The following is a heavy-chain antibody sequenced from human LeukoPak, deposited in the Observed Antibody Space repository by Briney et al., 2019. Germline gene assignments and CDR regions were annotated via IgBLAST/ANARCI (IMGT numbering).Heavy chain of an antibody. D-gene: IGHD6-13*01. J-gene: IGHJ4*02. V-gene: IGHV3-33*06. CDR2: IWYDGSYK. CDR3: AKVVQYTASTGTGLDY. Sequence: PGGSLSLSCAASGFTFSHYGMHWVRQAPGKGLDWVAVIWYDGSYKYYADSVKGRFTISRDNSKNTLYPQMNSLRAEDTAIYFCAKVVQYTASTGTGLDYWGQGTLVTVSS. CDR1: GFTFSHYG.